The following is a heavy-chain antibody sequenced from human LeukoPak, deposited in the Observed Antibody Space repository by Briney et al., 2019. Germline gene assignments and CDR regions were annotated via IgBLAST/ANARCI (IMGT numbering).Heavy chain of an antibody. D-gene: IGHD3-22*01. V-gene: IGHV3-30*18. CDR3: AKGGETSGYYGGPDY. J-gene: IGHJ4*02. Sequence: GGSLRLSCAVSGFTFSGYGMHWVRQAPGKGLESVAVTSYDGSNKYYRDSVRGRFTISRDNSKNTLYLQMNSLRPEDTAVYYCAKGGETSGYYGGPDYWGQGTLVTVSS. CDR1: GFTFSGYG. CDR2: TSYDGSNK.